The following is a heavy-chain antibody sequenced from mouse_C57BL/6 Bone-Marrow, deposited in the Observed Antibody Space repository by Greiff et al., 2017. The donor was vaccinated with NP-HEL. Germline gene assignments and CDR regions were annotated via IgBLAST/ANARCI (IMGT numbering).Heavy chain of an antibody. D-gene: IGHD1-1*01. CDR3: ARPPTVARVYAMDY. CDR2: IHPNSGST. Sequence: QVQLQQSGAELVKPGASVKLSCKASGYTFPSYWMHWVKQRPGQGLEWIGMIHPNSGSTNYNEKFKSKATLTVDKSSSTAYMQLSRLTSEDSAVYYCARPPTVARVYAMDYWGQGTSVTVSS. J-gene: IGHJ4*01. V-gene: IGHV1-64*01. CDR1: GYTFPSYW.